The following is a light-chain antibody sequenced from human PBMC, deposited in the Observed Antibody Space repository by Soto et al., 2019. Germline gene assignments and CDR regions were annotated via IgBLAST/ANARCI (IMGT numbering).Light chain of an antibody. CDR3: QQYNNWPPLT. Sequence: EIVMTQSPATLSVSPGERVTLSCRASQSVSSTLAWYQHKPGQAPRLLIYGASTRATGIPARFSGSGSGTEFTLTISSLQSEDFAVYYCQQYNNWPPLTFGGGTKVDIK. CDR1: QSVSST. CDR2: GAS. V-gene: IGKV3-15*01. J-gene: IGKJ4*01.